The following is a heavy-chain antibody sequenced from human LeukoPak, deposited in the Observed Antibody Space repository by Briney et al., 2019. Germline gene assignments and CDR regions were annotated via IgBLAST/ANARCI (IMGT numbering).Heavy chain of an antibody. J-gene: IGHJ5*02. Sequence: SETLSLTCAVSGYSISSGYYWGWIRQPPGKGLEWIGSIYHSGSTYYDPSLKSRVTISVDTSKNQFSLKLSSVTAADTAVYYCARDKSPYYYDSSGQNWFDPWGQGTLVTVSS. CDR2: IYHSGST. CDR3: ARDKSPYYYDSSGQNWFDP. CDR1: GYSISSGYY. V-gene: IGHV4-38-2*02. D-gene: IGHD3-22*01.